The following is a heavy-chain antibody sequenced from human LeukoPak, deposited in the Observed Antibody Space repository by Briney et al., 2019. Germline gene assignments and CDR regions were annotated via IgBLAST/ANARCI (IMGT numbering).Heavy chain of an antibody. D-gene: IGHD6-19*01. J-gene: IGHJ4*02. V-gene: IGHV4-59*01. CDR2: IYYSGST. CDR1: GGSISTYY. CDR3: ARRGPSGGAFDY. Sequence: SETLSLTCTVSGGSISTYYWSWIRQSPGKGLEWIGYIYYSGSTNYNPSLKSRVTISLDTPKNQFSLKLTSVTAADTAVYYCARRGPSGGAFDYWGQGTLVTVSS.